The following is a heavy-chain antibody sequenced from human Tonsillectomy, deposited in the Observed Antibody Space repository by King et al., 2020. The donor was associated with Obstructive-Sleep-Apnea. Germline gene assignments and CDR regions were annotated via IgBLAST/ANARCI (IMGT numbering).Heavy chain of an antibody. CDR1: GGSISSSSYY. V-gene: IGHV4-39*07. Sequence: QLQESGPGLVKPSETLSLTCTVSGGSISSSSYYWGWIRQPPGKGLEWIGSIYYSGSTYYNPSLKSRVTISVDTSKNQFSLKLSSVTAADTAVYYCARDGGIAARPVDYWGQGTLVTVSS. CDR3: ARDGGIAARPVDY. J-gene: IGHJ4*02. CDR2: IYYSGST. D-gene: IGHD6-6*01.